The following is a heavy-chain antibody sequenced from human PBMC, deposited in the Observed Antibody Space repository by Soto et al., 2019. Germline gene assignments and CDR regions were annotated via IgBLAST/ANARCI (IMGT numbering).Heavy chain of an antibody. CDR3: AREKWLVRRNDPFDI. V-gene: IGHV1-46*01. CDR1: GYTFINYY. Sequence: ASVKVSCKASGYTFINYYMHWVRQDPVQGLEWMGIINPNGGSTTYAQKFQGRVTLTRDTSTNTVNMELSSLRSEDTAVYYCAREKWLVRRNDPFDIWGQGTMVTVS. CDR2: INPNGGST. D-gene: IGHD6-19*01. J-gene: IGHJ3*02.